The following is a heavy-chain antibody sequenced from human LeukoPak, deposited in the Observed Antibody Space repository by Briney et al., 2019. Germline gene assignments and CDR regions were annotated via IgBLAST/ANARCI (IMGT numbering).Heavy chain of an antibody. Sequence: GGSLRLSCAASGFTFSSYAMSWVRQAPGKGLEWVSAISGSGGSTYYADSVKGRFIISRDNSKNTLYLQMNSLRAEDTAVYYCAKDKVGATFFDYWGQGTLVTVSS. D-gene: IGHD1-26*01. CDR2: ISGSGGST. CDR3: AKDKVGATFFDY. J-gene: IGHJ4*02. CDR1: GFTFSSYA. V-gene: IGHV3-23*01.